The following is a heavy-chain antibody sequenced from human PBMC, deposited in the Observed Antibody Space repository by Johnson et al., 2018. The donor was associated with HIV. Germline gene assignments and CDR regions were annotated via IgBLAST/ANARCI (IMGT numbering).Heavy chain of an antibody. D-gene: IGHD2/OR15-2a*01. CDR1: GFTVSSNY. CDR3: ARENRVDAFDI. CDR2: IYSGGST. V-gene: IGHV3-53*01. Sequence: EQLVESGGGLIQPGGSLRLSCAASGFTVSSNYMSWVRQAPGKGLEWVSVIYSGGSTYYADSVNGRFTISRDNSKNTLYLQMNSLRAGDTAVYYCARENRVDAFDIWGQGTMVTVSS. J-gene: IGHJ3*02.